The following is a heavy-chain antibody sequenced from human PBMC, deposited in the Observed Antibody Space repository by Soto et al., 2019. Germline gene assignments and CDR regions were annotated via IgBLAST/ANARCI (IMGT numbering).Heavy chain of an antibody. CDR2: IYYSGST. Sequence: SETLSLTSTVSGGTISSYYWSWIRQTPGKGLEWIGYIYYSGSTNYNPSLKSRVTISVDTSKNQFSLKLSSVTAADAAVYYCARSMTTTVVTPGQVYYYYGMDVWGQGTTVTVSS. CDR3: ARSMTTTVVTPGQVYYYYGMDV. D-gene: IGHD4-17*01. J-gene: IGHJ6*02. V-gene: IGHV4-59*01. CDR1: GGTISSYY.